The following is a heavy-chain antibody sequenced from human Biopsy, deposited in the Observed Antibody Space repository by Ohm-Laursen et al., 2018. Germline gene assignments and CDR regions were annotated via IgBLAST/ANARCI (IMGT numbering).Heavy chain of an antibody. CDR1: GNTFATYH. D-gene: IGHD5-24*01. CDR3: ARAGVGSDGTDSYYYGMDV. V-gene: IGHV1-46*01. CDR2: ISPSGATT. J-gene: IGHJ6*02. Sequence: SSVKVSCKASGNTFATYHIHWVRQAPGQGLEWMGVISPSGATTSFSQKFQGRITMTRDTSTGTVYMDLNSLGSEDTAVYYCARAGVGSDGTDSYYYGMDVWGPGTTATVSS.